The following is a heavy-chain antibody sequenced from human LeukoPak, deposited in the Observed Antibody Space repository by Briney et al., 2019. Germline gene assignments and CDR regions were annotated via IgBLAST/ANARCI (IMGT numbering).Heavy chain of an antibody. J-gene: IGHJ4*02. D-gene: IGHD6-19*01. V-gene: IGHV3-30*04. CDR3: ARDNKQWLVDY. Sequence: GRSLRLSCAASGFTFSSYAMHWVRQAPGKGLEWVAVISYDGSNKYYADSVKGRFTISRDNSKNTLYLQMNSLRAEDTAVYYCARDNKQWLVDYWGQGTLVTVFS. CDR2: ISYDGSNK. CDR1: GFTFSSYA.